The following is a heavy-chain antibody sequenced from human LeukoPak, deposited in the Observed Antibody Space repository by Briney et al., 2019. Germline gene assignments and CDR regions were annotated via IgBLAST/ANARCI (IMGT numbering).Heavy chain of an antibody. CDR2: IVVGSGNT. Sequence: SVKVSCKASGFTFTSSAVQWVRQARGQRLEWIGWIVVGSGNTNYAQKFQERVTITRDMSTSTAYTELSSLRSEDTAVYYCAAETRSPHYPDYWGQGTLVTVSS. V-gene: IGHV1-58*01. CDR3: AAETRSPHYPDY. J-gene: IGHJ4*02. D-gene: IGHD3-10*01. CDR1: GFTFTSSA.